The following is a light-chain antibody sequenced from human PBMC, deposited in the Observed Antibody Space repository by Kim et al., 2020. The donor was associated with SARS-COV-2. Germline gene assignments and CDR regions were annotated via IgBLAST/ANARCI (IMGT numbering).Light chain of an antibody. CDR1: SGHNNYA. J-gene: IGLJ3*02. CDR2: VNSDGSH. CDR3: QTWGAGIQV. V-gene: IGLV4-69*02. Sequence: QLVLTQSPSASASLGASVKLTCTLSSGHNNYAIAWHQQQPEKGPRYLMKVNSDGSHSQGDEITDRFSGSSSGTERYLTISSLQSEDEADYYCQTWGAGIQVFGGGTQLTVL.